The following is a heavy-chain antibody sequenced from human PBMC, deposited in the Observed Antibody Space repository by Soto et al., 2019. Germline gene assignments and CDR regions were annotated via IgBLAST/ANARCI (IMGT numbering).Heavy chain of an antibody. CDR2: IIPIFGTA. V-gene: IGHV1-69*01. Sequence: QVQLVQSGAEVKKPGSSVKVSCKASGGTFSSYAISWVRQAPGQGLEWMGGIIPIFGTANYAQKFQGRVTITADEATSTAYKELSSLRSEDTAVYYCARSRKRNSGSSRDFDYWGQGTLVTVCS. J-gene: IGHJ4*02. CDR1: GGTFSSYA. CDR3: ARSRKRNSGSSRDFDY. D-gene: IGHD1-26*01.